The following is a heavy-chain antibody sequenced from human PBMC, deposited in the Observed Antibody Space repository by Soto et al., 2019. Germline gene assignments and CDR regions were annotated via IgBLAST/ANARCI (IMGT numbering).Heavy chain of an antibody. CDR2: INAGNGNT. D-gene: IGHD2-15*01. CDR1: GYTFTSYA. J-gene: IGHJ6*02. CDR3: ATGGAYCSGGSCYSSYYYYGMDV. Sequence: ASVKVSCKASGYTFTSYAMHWVRQAPGQRLEWMGWINAGNGNTKYSQKFQGRVTITRDTSASTAYMELSSLRSEDTAMYYCATGGAYCSGGSCYSSYYYYGMDVWGQGTTVTVSS. V-gene: IGHV1-3*01.